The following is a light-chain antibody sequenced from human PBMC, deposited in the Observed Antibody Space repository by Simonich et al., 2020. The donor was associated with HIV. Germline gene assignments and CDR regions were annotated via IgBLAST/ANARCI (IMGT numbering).Light chain of an antibody. J-gene: IGKJ2*01. CDR1: QSVLYSSNNKNY. V-gene: IGKV4-1*01. CDR3: QQCHTHPHT. CDR2: GAS. Sequence: DIVMPQSPDSLAGSLGERATINCKSSQSVLYSSNNKNYLVWYQQKPGQPPKLLIYGASTRESGVPDRFSGSGSGTDFTLTISSLQAEDVAVYFCQQCHTHPHTFGQGTKVEIK.